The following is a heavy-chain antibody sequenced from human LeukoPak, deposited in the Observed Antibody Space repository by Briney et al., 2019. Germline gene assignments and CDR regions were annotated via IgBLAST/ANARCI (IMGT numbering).Heavy chain of an antibody. CDR1: GYSFTSYW. D-gene: IGHD2-15*01. V-gene: IGHV5-10-1*01. Sequence: GESLKISCKSSGYSFTSYWISWLRQMPGKGLEWMGRIDPSDSYTNYSPSFQGHVTISADKSISTAYLQWSSPKASDTAMYYCARQYLGGGSCHDYWGQGTLVTVSS. CDR3: ARQYLGGGSCHDY. J-gene: IGHJ4*02. CDR2: IDPSDSYT.